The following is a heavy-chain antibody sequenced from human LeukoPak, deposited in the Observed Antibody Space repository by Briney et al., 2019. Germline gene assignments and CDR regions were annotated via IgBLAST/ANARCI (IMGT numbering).Heavy chain of an antibody. D-gene: IGHD3-22*01. J-gene: IGHJ4*02. V-gene: IGHV3-23*01. CDR1: GFTFSSYA. CDR2: VSGSGGST. CDR3: AKDQSYSDSSGYQYYFVY. Sequence: GGSLRLSCAASGFTFSSYAMSWVRQAPGKGLEWVSGVSGSGGSTYYADSVKGRFTISRDNSKNTLYLQMNSLRAEDTALYYCAKDQSYSDSSGYQYYFVYWGQGTMVTVSS.